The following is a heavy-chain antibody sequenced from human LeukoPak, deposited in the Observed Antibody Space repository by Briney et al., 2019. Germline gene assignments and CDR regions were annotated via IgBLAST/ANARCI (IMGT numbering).Heavy chain of an antibody. Sequence: PGRSLRLSCVASGFTFSSYAMHWVRQAPGKGLEWVAVISSDGNDKHYTDSVKGRFTIDRDSSKNTLYLQMNSLRAEDTAVYYCARERCVVGACGAFDIWGQGTMATVSS. CDR3: ARERCVVGACGAFDI. J-gene: IGHJ3*02. CDR1: GFTFSSYA. V-gene: IGHV3-30*04. CDR2: ISSDGNDK. D-gene: IGHD1-26*01.